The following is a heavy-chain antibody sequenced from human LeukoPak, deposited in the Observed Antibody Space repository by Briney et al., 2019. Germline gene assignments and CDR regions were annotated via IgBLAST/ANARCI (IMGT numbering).Heavy chain of an antibody. CDR3: ARHSSSKYYFDY. D-gene: IGHD6-6*01. J-gene: IGHJ4*02. Sequence: SETLSLTCTVSGGSISSYYWSWIRQPPGKGLEWIGYIYYSGSTNYNPSLKSRVTISVDTSKDQFSLKLSSVTAADTAVYYCARHSSSKYYFDYWGQGTLVTVSS. V-gene: IGHV4-59*01. CDR1: GGSISSYY. CDR2: IYYSGST.